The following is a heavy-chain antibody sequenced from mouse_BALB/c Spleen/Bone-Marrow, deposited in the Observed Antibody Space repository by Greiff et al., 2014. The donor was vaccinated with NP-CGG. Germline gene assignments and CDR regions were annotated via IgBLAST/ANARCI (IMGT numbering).Heavy chain of an antibody. CDR1: GLNIKDTY. CDR2: IDPANGNT. CDR3: ASYYYGRAWFAY. D-gene: IGHD1-1*01. J-gene: IGHJ3*01. V-gene: IGHV14-3*02. Sequence: EVKLEESGAELVKPGASVKSSCTASGLNIKDTYMHWVKQRPEQGLEWIGRIDPANGNTKYDPKFQGKATITADTSSNTAYLQLSSLTSEDTAVYYCASYYYGRAWFAYWGQGTLVTVSA.